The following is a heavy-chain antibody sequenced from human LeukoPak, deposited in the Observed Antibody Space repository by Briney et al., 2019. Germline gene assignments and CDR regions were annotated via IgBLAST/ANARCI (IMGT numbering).Heavy chain of an antibody. Sequence: ASVKVSCKASGYTFTGYYMHWVRQAPGQGLEWMGWINPNSGGTNYAQKFQGRVTMTRDTSISTAHMDLSRLRSDDTAVYYCARFGSKIQIRFLEWSLSLDIWGQGTMVTVSS. D-gene: IGHD3-3*01. J-gene: IGHJ3*02. CDR2: INPNSGGT. V-gene: IGHV1-2*02. CDR3: ARFGSKIQIRFLEWSLSLDI. CDR1: GYTFTGYY.